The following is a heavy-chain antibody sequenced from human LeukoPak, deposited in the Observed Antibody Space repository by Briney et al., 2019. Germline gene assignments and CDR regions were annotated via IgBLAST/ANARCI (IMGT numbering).Heavy chain of an antibody. CDR1: GYSFASYW. CDR3: ARLPLYGSGTFDY. CDR2: IDPTDSYS. D-gene: IGHD3-10*01. V-gene: IGHV5-10-1*04. J-gene: IGHJ4*02. Sequence: GESLTISCKASGYSFASYWISWVRQMPDKGLEWMGRIDPTDSYSRYSPSFQGQVTISADKSISTAYLQWSSLKASDTAIYYCARLPLYGSGTFDYWGQGTLVTVSS.